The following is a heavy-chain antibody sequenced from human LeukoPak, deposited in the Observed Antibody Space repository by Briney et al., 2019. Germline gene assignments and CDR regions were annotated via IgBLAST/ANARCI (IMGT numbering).Heavy chain of an antibody. Sequence: SETLSLTCTVSGDSISSYYWSWIRQPAGKGLEWIGRIYTSGSTNYNPSLKSRVTMSVDTSKNQFSLKLSSVTAADTAVYYCARVRRRRVVPAAIGAFDIWGQGTMVTVSS. CDR1: GDSISSYY. J-gene: IGHJ3*02. CDR3: ARVRRRRVVPAAIGAFDI. V-gene: IGHV4-4*07. CDR2: IYTSGST. D-gene: IGHD2-2*01.